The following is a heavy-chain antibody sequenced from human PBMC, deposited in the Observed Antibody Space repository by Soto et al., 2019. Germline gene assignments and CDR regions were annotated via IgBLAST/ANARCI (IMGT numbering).Heavy chain of an antibody. CDR1: GFTFRTYY. D-gene: IGHD6-6*01. CDR2: ISAGSSNI. J-gene: IGHJ4*02. CDR3: SRQYPSSSRHFDH. V-gene: IGHV3-21*01. Sequence: EVELVESGGGLVKPGGSLKLSCAASGFTFRTYYMIWVRQAPGKGLEWVSTISAGSSNIYYAPSVKGRFTISRDNAKNLLYLQINSLRAEDTAVYYCSRQYPSSSRHFDHWGQGILVIASS.